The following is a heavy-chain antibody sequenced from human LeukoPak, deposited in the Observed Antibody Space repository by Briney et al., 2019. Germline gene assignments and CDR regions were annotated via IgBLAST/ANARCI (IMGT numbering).Heavy chain of an antibody. D-gene: IGHD5-18*01. CDR1: GVTLSSSY. Sequence: PGGSLRLSCAASGVTLSSSYMSGGRQAPGEGVGWGSLIYRGGSTYNTASVKGRFTISRDNSTNTLYLQMNSLRPEDTAVYYCAKAYTYAYEYWGQGTLVTVSS. CDR3: AKAYTYAYEY. V-gene: IGHV3-53*01. CDR2: IYRGGST. J-gene: IGHJ4*02.